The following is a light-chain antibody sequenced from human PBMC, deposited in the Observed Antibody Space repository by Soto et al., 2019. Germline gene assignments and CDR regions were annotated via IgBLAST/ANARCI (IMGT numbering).Light chain of an antibody. CDR3: QSYDSSLGGWV. Sequence: QSALTQPPSVSGAPGQRVTISCTGSSTNIGAGYDVHWYQQLPGTVPKVLIYGNSNRPSGVPDRFSGSKSGTSASLAITGLQAEDEADYYCQSYDSSLGGWVFGGGTKLTVL. CDR1: STNIGAGYD. J-gene: IGLJ3*02. V-gene: IGLV1-40*01. CDR2: GNS.